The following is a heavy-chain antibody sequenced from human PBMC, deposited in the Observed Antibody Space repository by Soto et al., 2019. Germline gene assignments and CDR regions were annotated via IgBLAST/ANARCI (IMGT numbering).Heavy chain of an antibody. D-gene: IGHD4-17*01. Sequence: ASVKVSCKASAYTFTGYYMHWVRQAPGQGLEWMGWINPNSGGTNYARKFQGWVTMTRDTSISTAYMELSRLRSGDTAVYYCARDYGDYPWYYYGMDVWGQGTTVTVSS. V-gene: IGHV1-2*04. CDR2: INPNSGGT. CDR3: ARDYGDYPWYYYGMDV. CDR1: AYTFTGYY. J-gene: IGHJ6*02.